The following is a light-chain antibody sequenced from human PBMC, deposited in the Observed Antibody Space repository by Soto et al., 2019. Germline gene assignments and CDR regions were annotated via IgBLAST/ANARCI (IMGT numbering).Light chain of an antibody. CDR1: QAISSS. CDR2: AAS. V-gene: IGKV1-9*01. Sequence: DIPPPQPPPPLPASVGDRVTITCRASQAISSSLAWYQHNPGKAPKLLIYAASTLQNGVPSSFSGSGSGTEFTLTISSLQPEDFATYYCQHLNDYRYTFGQGTKVEIK. CDR3: QHLNDYRYT. J-gene: IGKJ2*01.